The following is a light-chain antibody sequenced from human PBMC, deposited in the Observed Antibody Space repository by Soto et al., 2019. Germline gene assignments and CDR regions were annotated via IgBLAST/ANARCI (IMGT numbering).Light chain of an antibody. CDR1: QGISSY. J-gene: IGKJ1*01. V-gene: IGKV1-9*01. CDR3: QQSYHTPQT. Sequence: DIQLTQSPSFLSASVGDRVTITCRASQGISSYLAWYQQKPGKAPNLLIFGASSLQSGVPSRFSGSGSGTEFTLTISSLQPEDFATYYCQQSYHTPQTFGQGTKVDIK. CDR2: GAS.